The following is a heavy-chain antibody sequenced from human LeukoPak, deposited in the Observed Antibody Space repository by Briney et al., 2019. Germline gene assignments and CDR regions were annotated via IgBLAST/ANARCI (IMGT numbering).Heavy chain of an antibody. CDR1: GGSISSYY. V-gene: IGHV4-59*01. D-gene: IGHD3-9*01. J-gene: IGHJ4*02. Sequence: SETLSLTCTVSGGSISSYYWTWIRQPPGKGLEWIGYIYYSGSTNYNPSLKSRVTISVDTSKNQFSLKLSSVTAADTAVYYCARAPTNFDWSLDYWGQGTLVTVSS. CDR2: IYYSGST. CDR3: ARAPTNFDWSLDY.